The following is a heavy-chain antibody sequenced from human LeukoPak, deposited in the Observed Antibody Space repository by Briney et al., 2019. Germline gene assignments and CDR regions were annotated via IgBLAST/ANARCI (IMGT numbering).Heavy chain of an antibody. Sequence: SETLSLTCAVSGGSLTDYYWSWIRQPPGKGLEWIGESSHSGSTNYNPSLKSRVTLSVDTSKNQFSLKLSSVTAADTAVYYCAGLRYDRDHWGQGTLVTVSS. D-gene: IGHD5-12*01. V-gene: IGHV4-34*01. J-gene: IGHJ4*02. CDR2: SSHSGST. CDR1: GGSLTDYY. CDR3: AGLRYDRDH.